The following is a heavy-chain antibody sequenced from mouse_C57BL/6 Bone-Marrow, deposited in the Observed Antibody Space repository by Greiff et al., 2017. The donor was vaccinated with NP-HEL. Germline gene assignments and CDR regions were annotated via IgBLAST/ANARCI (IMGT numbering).Heavy chain of an antibody. D-gene: IGHD2-2*01. J-gene: IGHJ2*01. CDR3: TRDGYDTLYFDY. CDR2: IDPETGGT. Sequence: VQLQQPGAELVRPGASVTLSCKASGYTFTDYEMHWVKQTPVHGLEWIGAIDPETGGTAYNQKFKGKAILTADKSSSTAYMELRSLTSEDSAVYYCTRDGYDTLYFDYWGQGTTLTVSS. CDR1: GYTFTDYE. V-gene: IGHV1-15*01.